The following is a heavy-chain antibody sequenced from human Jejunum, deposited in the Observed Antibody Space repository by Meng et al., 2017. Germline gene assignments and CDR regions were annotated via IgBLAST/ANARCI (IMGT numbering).Heavy chain of an antibody. Sequence: QIQLVQAGAELKKPGASVKVSCKASGYTFTTYAMHWVRQAPGQRLEWMGWINAGNGNTKYSQKFQGRVTITSDTSASTAYMELNNLRSEDTAVYFCARLHSSSSGEVFDYWGQGTLVTSPQ. V-gene: IGHV1-3*01. CDR3: ARLHSSSSGEVFDY. D-gene: IGHD6-6*01. CDR2: INAGNGNT. J-gene: IGHJ4*02. CDR1: GYTFTTYA.